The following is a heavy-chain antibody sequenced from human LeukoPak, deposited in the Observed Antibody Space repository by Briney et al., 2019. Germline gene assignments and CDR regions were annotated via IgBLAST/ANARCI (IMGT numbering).Heavy chain of an antibody. J-gene: IGHJ6*03. V-gene: IGHV4-59*01. Sequence: SETXSLTCTVSGGSISSYYWSWIRQPPGKGLEWIGYIYYSGSTNYNPSLKSRVTISVDTSKNQFSLKLSSVTAADTAVYYCARYIVHYYYYYMDVWGKGTTVTVSS. CDR2: IYYSGST. CDR1: GGSISSYY. CDR3: ARYIVHYYYYYMDV. D-gene: IGHD1-1*01.